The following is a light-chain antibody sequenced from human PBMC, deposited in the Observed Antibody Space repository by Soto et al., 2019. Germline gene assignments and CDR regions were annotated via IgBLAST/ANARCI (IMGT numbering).Light chain of an antibody. J-gene: IGKJ1*01. CDR1: QTVNSN. CDR3: QQYTHWPQT. V-gene: IGKV3-15*01. CDR2: GAS. Sequence: EIVMTQSPATLSVSPGERATLFCRASQTVNSNLAWYQRTPGQAPRLLIYGASTRATGIPARFSGSGSGTEFALTISSLQSEDFAIYYCQQYTHWPQTFGLGTKVEIK.